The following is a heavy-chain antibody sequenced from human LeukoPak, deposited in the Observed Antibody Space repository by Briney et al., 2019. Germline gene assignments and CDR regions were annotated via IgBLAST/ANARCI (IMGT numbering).Heavy chain of an antibody. CDR3: ARKTGFWAYYYMDV. Sequence: SETLSLTCTVSGGSISSSSYYWGWIRQPPGKGLEWIGSIYYSGSTYYNPSLESRVTISVDTSKNQFSLKLSSVTAADTAVYYCARKTGFWAYYYMDVWGKGTTVTVSS. CDR1: GGSISSSSYY. V-gene: IGHV4-39*01. CDR2: IYYSGST. J-gene: IGHJ6*03. D-gene: IGHD3-3*01.